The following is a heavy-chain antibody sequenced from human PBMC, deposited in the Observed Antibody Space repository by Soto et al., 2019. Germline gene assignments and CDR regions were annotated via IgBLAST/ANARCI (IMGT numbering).Heavy chain of an antibody. CDR1: GFTFSSYW. D-gene: IGHD6-19*01. V-gene: IGHV3-74*01. J-gene: IGHJ4*02. CDR3: ARDQGYSSGWYLD. Sequence: SLRLSCAASGFTFSSYWMHWVRQAPGKGLVWVSRINSDGSSTSYADSVKGRFTISRDNAKNTMYLQMNSLRAEDTAVYYCARDQGYSSGWYLDWGQGTLVTVSS. CDR2: INSDGSST.